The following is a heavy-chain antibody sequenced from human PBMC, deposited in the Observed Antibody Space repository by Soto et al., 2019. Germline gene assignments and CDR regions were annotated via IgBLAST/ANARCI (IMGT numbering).Heavy chain of an antibody. CDR1: GGSFSSYY. V-gene: IGHV4-59*08. D-gene: IGHD2-2*01. J-gene: IGHJ6*03. CDR2: IYYSGST. CDR3: AGRDCSGTNCYYLDYYYMDV. Sequence: PSETLSLTCTVSGGSFSSYYWTWIRQSPGKGLEWIGYIYYSGSTDYNPSPRGRLAISIDTSKNQFSLRLNSMTAAGTAVYYCAGRDCSGTNCYYLDYYYMDVWGKGTTVTVSS.